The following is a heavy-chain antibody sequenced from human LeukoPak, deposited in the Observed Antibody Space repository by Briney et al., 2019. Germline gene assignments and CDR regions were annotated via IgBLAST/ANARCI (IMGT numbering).Heavy chain of an antibody. CDR1: GYSFTDYY. J-gene: IGHJ3*02. CDR2: INPNSGGT. Sequence: GASVTVSCKASGYSFTDYYMHWVRHGTGQRLELMGWINPNSGGTNYAHKFQGSVTMTRDTSISTAYMELSSPRSADKAVYYCASTNYYDSNHDIWGQGTMVTVSS. V-gene: IGHV1-2*02. CDR3: ASTNYYDSNHDI. D-gene: IGHD3-22*01.